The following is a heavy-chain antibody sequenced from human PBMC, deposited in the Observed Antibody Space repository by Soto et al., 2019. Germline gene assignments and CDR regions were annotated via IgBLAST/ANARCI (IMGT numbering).Heavy chain of an antibody. Sequence: ASVKVSCKASGYTFTHYYIHWARQAPGQGLEWMGIINPNGGITTYAQKFRAGFSMTRDTSTSTVYLELSSLRSEDSAVYYCATSVNSAMAFDYWRQGTLVTVSS. J-gene: IGHJ4*02. CDR3: ATSVNSAMAFDY. V-gene: IGHV1-46*01. CDR1: GYTFTHYY. D-gene: IGHD5-18*01. CDR2: INPNGGIT.